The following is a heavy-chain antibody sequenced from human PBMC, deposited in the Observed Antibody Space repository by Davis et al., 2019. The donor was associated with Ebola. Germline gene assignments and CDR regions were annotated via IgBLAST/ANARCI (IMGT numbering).Heavy chain of an antibody. CDR3: ASLRRTITGMDDAFDI. V-gene: IGHV5-51*01. J-gene: IGHJ3*02. D-gene: IGHD2-8*02. Sequence: GESLKISCKASGYSFTSHWIGWVRQMPGKGLEWMGIIYTGDSDTRYSPSFRGQVTISADKSSKTAFLQWSSLRASDTAMYYCASLRRTITGMDDAFDIWGQGTMVTVSS. CDR2: IYTGDSDT. CDR1: GYSFTSHW.